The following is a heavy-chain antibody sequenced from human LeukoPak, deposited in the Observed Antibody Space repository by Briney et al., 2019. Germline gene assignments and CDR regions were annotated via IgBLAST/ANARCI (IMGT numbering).Heavy chain of an antibody. V-gene: IGHV4-4*09. J-gene: IGHJ3*02. Sequence: PSETVSLTCTVSGDSISSYYWSWIRQPPGKGREWIGFISTTGSTNYNPSLESRVTISGDMSKHRFSLKLSSVTAADTAVYYCARLWVTTTYGTFDIWGQGTMVTVSS. D-gene: IGHD3-22*01. CDR2: ISTTGST. CDR3: ARLWVTTTYGTFDI. CDR1: GDSISSYY.